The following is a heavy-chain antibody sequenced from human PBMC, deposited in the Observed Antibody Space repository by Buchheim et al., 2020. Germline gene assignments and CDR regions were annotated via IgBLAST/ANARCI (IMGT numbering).Heavy chain of an antibody. CDR2: IIPIFGTV. Sequence: QVQLVQSGAEVKKPGSSVKVSCKASGGTFSSYAISWVRQAPGQGLEWMGGIIPIFGTVNYAQKFQGRVTITADESTRPAYMELSSLRSEDTAVYYCARDRLPLEWSPMRGYYGMDVWGQGTT. CDR3: ARDRLPLEWSPMRGYYGMDV. D-gene: IGHD3-3*01. J-gene: IGHJ6*02. CDR1: GGTFSSYA. V-gene: IGHV1-69*01.